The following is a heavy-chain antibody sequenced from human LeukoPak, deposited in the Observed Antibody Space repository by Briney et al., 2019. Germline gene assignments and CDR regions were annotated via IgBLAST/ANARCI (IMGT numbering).Heavy chain of an antibody. CDR1: GYTFKRYG. D-gene: IGHD3-10*01. V-gene: IGHV1-18*01. J-gene: IGHJ3*02. CDR2: ISAYNGNT. CDR3: ARGGSYYVEDAFDS. Sequence: GASVKVSCKASGYTFKRYGITWVRQAPGQGLEWMGWISAYNGNTNYAPKLQGRVTMTTDTSTSTAYMELKSLRSDDTAVYYCARGGSYYVEDAFDSWGQGTMVTVSS.